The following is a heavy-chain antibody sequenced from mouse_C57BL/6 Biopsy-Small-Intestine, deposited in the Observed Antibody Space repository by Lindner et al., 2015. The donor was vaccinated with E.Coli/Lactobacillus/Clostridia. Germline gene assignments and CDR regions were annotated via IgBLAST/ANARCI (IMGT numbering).Heavy chain of an antibody. J-gene: IGHJ1*03. CDR1: GFTFSDYG. V-gene: IGHV5-17*01. CDR3: ARRTGSNWYFDV. CDR2: ISSGSSTI. D-gene: IGHD4-1*01. Sequence: VQLQESGGGLVKPGGSLKLSCAASGFTFSDYGMHWVRQAPEKGLEWVAYISSGSSTIYYADTVKGRFTISRDNAKNTLFLQMTSLRSGDTAMYYCARRTGSNWYFDVWGTGTTVTVSS.